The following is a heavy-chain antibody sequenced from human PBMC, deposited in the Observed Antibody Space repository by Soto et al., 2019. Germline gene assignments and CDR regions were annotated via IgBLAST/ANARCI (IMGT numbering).Heavy chain of an antibody. CDR3: AKDIEVGVDTAMADDY. D-gene: IGHD5-18*01. CDR2: ISYDGSNK. J-gene: IGHJ4*02. V-gene: IGHV3-30*18. Sequence: PGGSLRLSCAASGFTFSSYGMHWVRQAPGKGLEWVAVISYDGSNKYYADSVKGRFTISRDNSKNTLYLQMNSLRAEDTAVYYCAKDIEVGVDTAMADDYWGQGTLVTVSS. CDR1: GFTFSSYG.